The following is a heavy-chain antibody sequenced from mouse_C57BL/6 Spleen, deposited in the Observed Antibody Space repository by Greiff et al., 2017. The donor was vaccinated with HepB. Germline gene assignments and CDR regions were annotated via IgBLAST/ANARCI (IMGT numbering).Heavy chain of an antibody. CDR3: ATPITTVVAASSYWYFDV. D-gene: IGHD1-1*01. Sequence: QVQLQQPGAELVMPGASVKLSCKASGYTFTSYWMHWVKQRPGQGLEWIGEIDPSDSYTNYNQKFKGKSTLTVDKSSSTAYMQLSSLTSEDSAVYYCATPITTVVAASSYWYFDVWGTGTTVTVSS. J-gene: IGHJ1*03. V-gene: IGHV1-69*01. CDR2: IDPSDSYT. CDR1: GYTFTSYW.